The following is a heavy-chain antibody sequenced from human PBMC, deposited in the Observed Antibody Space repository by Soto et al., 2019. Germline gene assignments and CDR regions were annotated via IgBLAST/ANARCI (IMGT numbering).Heavy chain of an antibody. CDR1: GGSISSGGYS. J-gene: IGHJ4*02. CDR3: ARGPHGTYYFDY. V-gene: IGHV4-30-2*01. CDR2: IYHSGST. Sequence: SETLSLTCAVSGGSISSGGYSWIWIRQPPGKGLEWIGYIYHSGSTYYNPSLKSRVTISVDRSKNQFSLKLSSVTAADTAVYYCARGPHGTYYFDYWGQGTLVTVSS. D-gene: IGHD1-1*01.